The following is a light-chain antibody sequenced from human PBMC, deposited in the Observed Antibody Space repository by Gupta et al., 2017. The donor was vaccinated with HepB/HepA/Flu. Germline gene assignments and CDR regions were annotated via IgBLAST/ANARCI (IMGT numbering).Light chain of an antibody. J-gene: IGKJ3*01. CDR2: SAS. CDR1: QDISKW. V-gene: IGKV1-12*01. CDR3: QQVDSYPFT. Sequence: DIQMTQSPSSVSASLGDRVTITCRASQDISKWLAWYQHKPGKAPELLIFSASNLQTGVPSRFSGTGSGTDFTLTISSLQPEDFATYYCQQVDSYPFTFGPGTKVEI.